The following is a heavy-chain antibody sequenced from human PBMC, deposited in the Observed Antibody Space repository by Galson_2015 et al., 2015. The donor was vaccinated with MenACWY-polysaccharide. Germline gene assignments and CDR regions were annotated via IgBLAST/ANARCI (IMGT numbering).Heavy chain of an antibody. D-gene: IGHD6-13*01. V-gene: IGHV1-18*01. CDR1: GYSFTSYG. CDR3: ARDPLPYSSSWDDFDN. J-gene: IGHJ4*02. Sequence: SVKVSCKASGYSFTSYGISWVRQAPGQGLEWMGWISGYNDNTKYTQKFQGRVTMTTDTSTSTTYMELRNLRSDDTAVYYCARDPLPYSSSWDDFDNWGQGTLVTVSS. CDR2: ISGYNDNT.